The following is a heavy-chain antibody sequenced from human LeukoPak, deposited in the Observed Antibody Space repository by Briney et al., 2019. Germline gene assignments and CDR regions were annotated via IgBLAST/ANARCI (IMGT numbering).Heavy chain of an antibody. V-gene: IGHV3-30*18. CDR1: GFTFSSYG. Sequence: GGSLRLSCAASGFTFSSYGMHWVRQAPGKGLEWVAVISYDGSNKYYADSVKGRFTISRDNSKNTLYLQMNSLRAEDTAVYYCAKDRRSNTPAWYFDYWGQGTLVTVSS. D-gene: IGHD2-2*01. J-gene: IGHJ4*02. CDR2: ISYDGSNK. CDR3: AKDRRSNTPAWYFDY.